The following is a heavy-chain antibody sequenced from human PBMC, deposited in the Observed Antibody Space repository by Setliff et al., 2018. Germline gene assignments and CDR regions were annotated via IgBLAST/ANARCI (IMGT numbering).Heavy chain of an antibody. CDR3: ARHVNGSGKYYNWFDP. CDR1: GYSISSGYY. V-gene: IGHV4-38-2*01. J-gene: IGHJ5*02. D-gene: IGHD3-10*01. CDR2: IYHSGST. Sequence: KTSETLSLTCAVSGYSISSGYYWGWIRQPPGKGLEWIGSIYHSGSTYYTPSLKSRVTISVDTSKNQFSLKLSSVTAADTAVYYCARHVNGSGKYYNWFDPWGQGTLVTVSS.